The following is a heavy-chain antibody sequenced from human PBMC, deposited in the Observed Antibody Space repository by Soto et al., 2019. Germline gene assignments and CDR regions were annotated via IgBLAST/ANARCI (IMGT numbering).Heavy chain of an antibody. CDR2: IYNAGST. J-gene: IGHJ4*02. CDR3: ATLGDGY. V-gene: IGHV3-66*01. CDR1: GLTVSRNY. Sequence: EVQLAETGGGLVQPGGSLRLSCAASGLTVSRNYMSWVRQAPGKGLEWVSVIYNAGSTNYADSVKGRFTISGDSSKNTLYLQMNSLRVEDTAMYYCATLGDGYWGQGTLVTVSS. D-gene: IGHD2-8*01.